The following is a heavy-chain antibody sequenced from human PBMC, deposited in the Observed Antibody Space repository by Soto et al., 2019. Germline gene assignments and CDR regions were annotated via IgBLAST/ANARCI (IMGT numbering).Heavy chain of an antibody. CDR3: ARGPLGKFLPFEY. CDR2: IFGDGLT. CDR1: GFTVTSNY. D-gene: IGHD3-16*01. J-gene: IGHJ4*02. Sequence: EVQLVESGGGLVQPGGSLRLSCAASGFTVTSNYMSWVRQAPGKGLEWVSVIFGDGLTYFSDSVKGRFTISRHTSKNTVYLQMNSLRPEDTAVYYCARGPLGKFLPFEYWGQGTLVTVSS. V-gene: IGHV3-53*04.